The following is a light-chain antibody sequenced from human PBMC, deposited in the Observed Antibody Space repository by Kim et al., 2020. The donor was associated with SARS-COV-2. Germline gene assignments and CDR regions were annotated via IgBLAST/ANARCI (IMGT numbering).Light chain of an antibody. V-gene: IGLV1-44*01. CDR2: SNN. CDR1: STNIGGNT. Sequence: QSVLTQSPSASGTPGQRVAISCSGSSTNIGGNTVNWYQQLPGPAPKLLIYSNNQRPSGVPDPFSASKSGTSASLAISGLQSEDEAYYYCAAWDDSLNGYVFGTGTKVTVL. CDR3: AAWDDSLNGYV. J-gene: IGLJ1*01.